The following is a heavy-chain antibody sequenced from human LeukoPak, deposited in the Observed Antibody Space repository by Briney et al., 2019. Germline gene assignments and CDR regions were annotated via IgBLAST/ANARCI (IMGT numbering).Heavy chain of an antibody. D-gene: IGHD6-13*01. CDR3: ARGGAAADGNYYYMDV. V-gene: IGHV3-21*01. Sequence: PGGSLRLSCAASGFTFSSYAMSWVRQAPGKGLEWVSSISSSSYIYYADSVKGRFTISRDNAKNSLYLQMNSLRAEDTAVYYCARGGAAADGNYYYMDVWGKGTTVTVSS. CDR2: ISSSSYI. J-gene: IGHJ6*03. CDR1: GFTFSSYA.